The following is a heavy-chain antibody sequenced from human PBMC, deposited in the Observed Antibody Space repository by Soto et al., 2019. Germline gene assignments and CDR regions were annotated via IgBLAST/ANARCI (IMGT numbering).Heavy chain of an antibody. V-gene: IGHV3-30*18. CDR3: AKDKGRAFDI. CDR2: ISYDGSNK. CDR1: GFTFSSYG. J-gene: IGHJ3*02. Sequence: LRLSCAASGFTFSSYGMHWVRQAPGKGLEWVAVISYDGSNKYYADSVKGRFTISRDNSKNTLYLQMNSLRAEDTAVYYCAKDKGRAFDIWGQETMVTVSS.